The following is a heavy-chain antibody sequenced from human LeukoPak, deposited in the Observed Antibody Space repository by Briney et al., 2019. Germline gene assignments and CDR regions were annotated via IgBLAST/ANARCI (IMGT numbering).Heavy chain of an antibody. CDR2: IKQDGSEK. V-gene: IGHV3-7*01. J-gene: IGHJ4*02. CDR1: GFTFSSYW. D-gene: IGHD3-10*01. CDR3: ARDRGSLAYYFDY. Sequence: GGSLRLSCAASGFTFSSYWMSWVRQAPGKGLEWVANIKQDGSEKYYVDSVKGRFTISRDNAKNSLYLQMNSLRAEDTAVYYCARDRGSLAYYFDYWGQGTLVTVSS.